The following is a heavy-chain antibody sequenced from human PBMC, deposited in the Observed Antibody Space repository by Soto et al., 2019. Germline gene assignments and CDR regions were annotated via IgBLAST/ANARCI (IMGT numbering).Heavy chain of an antibody. V-gene: IGHV1-18*03. Sequence: VKLVQSGAEVKKPGGSVKVSCKASGYTFTSHGISWVRQALGRGLEWMRWFSAYNGDTNYSQKLQGRVTVTTDTPTNTGYQKLRSPRSGDMVVYCFARSVLVSNFNTGHYKDGWGKG. CDR2: FSAYNGDT. D-gene: IGHD2-8*02. CDR1: GYTFTSHG. J-gene: IGHJ6*03. CDR3: ARSVLVSNFNTGHYKDG.